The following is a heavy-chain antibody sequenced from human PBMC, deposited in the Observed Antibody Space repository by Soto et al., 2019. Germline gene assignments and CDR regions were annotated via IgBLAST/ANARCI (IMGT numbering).Heavy chain of an antibody. CDR3: ARDGVDIVVVVATISAGYYFDY. V-gene: IGHV3-30-3*01. CDR1: GFTFSSYA. J-gene: IGHJ4*02. CDR2: ISYDGSNK. Sequence: SGGSLRLSCAASGFTFSSYAMHWVRQAPGKGLEWVAVISYDGSNKYYADSVKGRFTISRDNSKNTLYLQMNSLRAEDTAVYYCARDGVDIVVVVATISAGYYFDYWGQGTLVTVSS. D-gene: IGHD2-15*01.